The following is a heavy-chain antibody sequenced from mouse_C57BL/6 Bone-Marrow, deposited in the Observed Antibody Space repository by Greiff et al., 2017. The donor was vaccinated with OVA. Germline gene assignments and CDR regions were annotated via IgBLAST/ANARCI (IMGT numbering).Heavy chain of an antibody. J-gene: IGHJ1*03. CDR1: GFNIKDDY. Sequence: EVQLQQSGAELVRPGASVKLSCTASGFNIKDDYMHWVKQRPEQGLEWIGWIDPENGYTEYASKFQGKATITADTSSNTAYLQLSSLTSEDTAVYYCTTLYYYGSSLYFDVWGTGTTVTVSS. CDR2: IDPENGYT. CDR3: TTLYYYGSSLYFDV. D-gene: IGHD1-1*01. V-gene: IGHV14-4*01.